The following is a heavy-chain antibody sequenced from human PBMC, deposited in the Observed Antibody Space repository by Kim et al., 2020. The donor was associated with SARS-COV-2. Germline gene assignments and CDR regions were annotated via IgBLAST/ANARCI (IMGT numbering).Heavy chain of an antibody. J-gene: IGHJ4*02. Sequence: SETLSLTCTVSGGSLNKRYWNWIRQTPEKGFEYIGFVYYSGATNYNSSLKSRVTISVDTSKNQFSLQLRSVTAADTAVYYCARQGELTYFFDNWGQGALVTVSS. D-gene: IGHD1-26*01. V-gene: IGHV4-59*11. CDR3: ARQGELTYFFDN. CDR2: VYYSGAT. CDR1: GGSLNKRY.